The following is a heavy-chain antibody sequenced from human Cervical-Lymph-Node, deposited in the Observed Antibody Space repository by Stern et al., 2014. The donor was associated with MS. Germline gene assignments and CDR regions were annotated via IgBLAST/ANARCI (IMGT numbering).Heavy chain of an antibody. CDR3: ALGGFGHYFEY. CDR1: GGTYSSSD. V-gene: IGHV1-69*01. J-gene: IGHJ4*02. D-gene: IGHD3-10*01. Sequence: VQLVQYGPEVQTPGPSVQVSCRASGGTYSSSDISWVRQAPGQELARMGGIIPIIGTANYAQKYQGRVTITADESTSTAYMELSSLRSEDTAIYYCALGGFGHYFEYWGQGTLVTVSS. CDR2: IIPIIGTA.